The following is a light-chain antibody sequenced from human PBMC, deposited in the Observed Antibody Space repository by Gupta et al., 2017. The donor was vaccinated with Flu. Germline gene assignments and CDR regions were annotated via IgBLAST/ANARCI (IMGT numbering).Light chain of an antibody. J-gene: IGKJ2*01. CDR1: QSGLYSSNNKNY. CDR2: WAS. Sequence: IVMTQSPDSLAVSMGERATINCKSSQSGLYSSNNKNYLAWYQQKPGQPPKLLIYWASTRECGVPDRFSGRGSGTDFTLTISSLQAEDVAVYYCQQKDSTPYTLGQGTQVESK. V-gene: IGKV4-1*01. CDR3: QQKDSTPYT.